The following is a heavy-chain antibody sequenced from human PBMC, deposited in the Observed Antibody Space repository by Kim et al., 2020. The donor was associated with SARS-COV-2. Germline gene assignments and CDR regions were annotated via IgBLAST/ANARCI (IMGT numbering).Heavy chain of an antibody. CDR3: TTDISCTNGVCYTDY. J-gene: IGHJ4*02. V-gene: IGHV3-15*01. D-gene: IGHD2-8*01. Sequence: APVKGRFTISRDDSKNTLYLQMNSLKTEDTAVYYCTTDISCTNGVCYTDYWGQGTLVTVSS.